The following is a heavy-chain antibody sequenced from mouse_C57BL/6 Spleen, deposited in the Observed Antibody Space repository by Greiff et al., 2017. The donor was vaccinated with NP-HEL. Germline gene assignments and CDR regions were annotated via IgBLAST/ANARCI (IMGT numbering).Heavy chain of an antibody. Sequence: VQLQQSGAELVRPGASVTLSCKASGYTFTDYEMHWVKQTPVHGLEWIGAIDPETGGTAYNQKFKGKAILTADKSSSTAYMELRSLTSEDSAVYYCTRRRLTGTDWFAYWGQGTLVTVSA. CDR3: TRRRLTGTDWFAY. J-gene: IGHJ3*01. V-gene: IGHV1-15*01. CDR2: IDPETGGT. CDR1: GYTFTDYE. D-gene: IGHD4-1*01.